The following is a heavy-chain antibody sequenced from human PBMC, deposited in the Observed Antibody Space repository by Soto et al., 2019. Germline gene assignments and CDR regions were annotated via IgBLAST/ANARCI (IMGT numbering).Heavy chain of an antibody. Sequence: QVQLVQSGAEVKKPGASVKVSCKASGYIFTSYGISWVRQAPGQGLGWMGWISAYNGNRNYAQKLQGRVTMTTDTSTNVAYMELRSLRSDETPMYYCARAESGYSGYKAAFDIWGQGTMVTVSS. CDR2: ISAYNGNR. V-gene: IGHV1-18*01. D-gene: IGHD5-12*01. CDR3: ARAESGYSGYKAAFDI. CDR1: GYIFTSYG. J-gene: IGHJ3*02.